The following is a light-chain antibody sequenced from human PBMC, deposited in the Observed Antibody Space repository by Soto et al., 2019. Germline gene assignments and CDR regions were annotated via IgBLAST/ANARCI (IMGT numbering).Light chain of an antibody. Sequence: QSVVTPSPWASVSPGQSVTTSCTGTSSDIGGYNSVSWYQQHPGKAPKVMIYDVTKRPSGVPDRFSGSKSGNTASLTVSALQAEDEADYYCSSYTDRKNLVFGTGTKVTVL. J-gene: IGLJ1*01. CDR3: SSYTDRKNLV. V-gene: IGLV2-8*01. CDR2: DVT. CDR1: SSDIGGYNS.